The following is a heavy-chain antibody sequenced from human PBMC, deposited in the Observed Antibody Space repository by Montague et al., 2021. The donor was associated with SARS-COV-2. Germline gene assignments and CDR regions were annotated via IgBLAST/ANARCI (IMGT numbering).Heavy chain of an antibody. J-gene: IGHJ4*02. CDR2: IYYSGST. CDR1: GGSISSGGYY. V-gene: IGHV4-31*03. D-gene: IGHD6-13*01. CDR3: ARSESPSYSSSPFDY. Sequence: TLSLTCIVSGGSISSGGYYWSWIRQHPGKGLEWIGYIYYSGSTYYDPSLKSRLSISLDTSKNHFSLRLSSVTAADTAVYYCARSESPSYSSSPFDYWGQGTLVTVSS.